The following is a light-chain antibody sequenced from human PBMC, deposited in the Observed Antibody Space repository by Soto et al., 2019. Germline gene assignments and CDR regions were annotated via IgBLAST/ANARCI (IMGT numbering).Light chain of an antibody. CDR3: QQYNNWPLT. CDR1: QSVRDN. CDR2: GAS. V-gene: IGKV3-15*01. Sequence: EIVMTQSPATLSVSPGERATLSCRASQSVRDNLAWYQQKPGHAPRLLIYGASTRATGIPAGFSGSGSGTEFTLTISSLQSEDFAVYYCQQYNNWPLTFGGGTKVEIK. J-gene: IGKJ4*01.